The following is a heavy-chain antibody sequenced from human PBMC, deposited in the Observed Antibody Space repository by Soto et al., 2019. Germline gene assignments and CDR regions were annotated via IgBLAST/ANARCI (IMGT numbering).Heavy chain of an antibody. Sequence: PSETLSLTCTVSGGSISSGDYYWSWIRQPPGKGLEWIGYIYYSGSTYYNPSLKSRVTISVDTSKNQFSLKLSSVTAADTAVYYCASNSNARHYFDYWGQGTLVTVSS. J-gene: IGHJ4*02. V-gene: IGHV4-30-4*01. CDR1: GGSISSGDYY. CDR2: IYYSGST. CDR3: ASNSNARHYFDY. D-gene: IGHD4-4*01.